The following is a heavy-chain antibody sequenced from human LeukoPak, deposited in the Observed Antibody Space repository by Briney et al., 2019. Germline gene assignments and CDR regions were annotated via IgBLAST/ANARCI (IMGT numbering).Heavy chain of an antibody. CDR1: GFTFSIFA. Sequence: QPGGSLRLSCATSGFTFSIFAMSWVRQAPGKGLEWVSTITDSGAHTFYADSVKGRFTISRDNSRDTLYLLMNSLRAEDTAVYYCSYRTGFDYWGQGTLVTVSS. J-gene: IGHJ4*02. CDR2: ITDSGAHT. V-gene: IGHV3-23*01. CDR3: SYRTGFDY. D-gene: IGHD1-1*01.